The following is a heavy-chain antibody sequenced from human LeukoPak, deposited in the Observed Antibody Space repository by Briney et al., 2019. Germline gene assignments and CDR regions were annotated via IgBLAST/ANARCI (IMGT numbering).Heavy chain of an antibody. CDR1: GFSFGSYA. V-gene: IGHV3-23*01. J-gene: IGHJ5*02. CDR3: GSGPVGTTVP. CDR2: ISGSGSHA. D-gene: IGHD1-1*01. Sequence: GGSLRLSCAASGFSFGSYAMGWTRQAPGQGLERVSAISGSGSHANYAESVKGRFTISRDNSKNTLYLQMHSLIAADTAVYYCGSGPVGTTVPWGQGTLVTVSS.